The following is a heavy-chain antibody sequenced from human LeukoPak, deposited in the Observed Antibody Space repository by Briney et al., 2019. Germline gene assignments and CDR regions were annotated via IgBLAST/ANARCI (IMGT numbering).Heavy chain of an antibody. CDR2: IYYSGNT. Sequence: SETLSLTCAVPGGSISSNSYYWGWVRQSPGKGLEWIGAIYYSGNTYYSPSLKSRVTISADTSKNQFSLNLSAVTAADAATYYCARHVATNYYYNYYGLDVWGQGTTVTVSS. CDR1: GGSISSNSYY. J-gene: IGHJ6*02. V-gene: IGHV4-39*01. CDR3: ARHVATNYYYNYYGLDV.